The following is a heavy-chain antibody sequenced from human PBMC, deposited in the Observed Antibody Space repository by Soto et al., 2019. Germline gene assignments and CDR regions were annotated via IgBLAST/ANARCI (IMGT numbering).Heavy chain of an antibody. D-gene: IGHD6-13*01. V-gene: IGHV3-53*01. J-gene: IGHJ4*02. CDR3: ARNPAAEYYFDY. CDR1: GFTVSSNY. Sequence: EVQLVESGGGLIQPGGSLRLSCAASGFTVSSNYMSWVRQAPGKGLDCVSVIYSGGRTYYEDAVKGRFTISRDNSKNTLYLQMNSMRAEDTAVYYCARNPAAEYYFDYWGQGTLVTFSS. CDR2: IYSGGRT.